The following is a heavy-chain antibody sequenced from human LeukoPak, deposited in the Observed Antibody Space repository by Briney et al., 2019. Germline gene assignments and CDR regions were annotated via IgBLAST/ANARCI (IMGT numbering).Heavy chain of an antibody. CDR1: GFTFSSYS. CDR2: ISSSSSYI. V-gene: IGHV3-21*01. Sequence: GGSLRRSCAASGFTFSSYSMNWVRQAPGKGLEWVSSISSSSSYIYYADSVKGRFTISRDNAKNSLYLQMNSLRAEDTAVYYRAGTELELRALFDHWGQGTLVTVSS. J-gene: IGHJ4*02. CDR3: AGTELELRALFDH. D-gene: IGHD1-7*01.